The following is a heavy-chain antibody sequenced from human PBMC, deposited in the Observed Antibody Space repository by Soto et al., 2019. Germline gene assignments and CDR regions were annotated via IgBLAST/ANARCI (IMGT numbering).Heavy chain of an antibody. Sequence: GSLRLSCSASVFTFSSYAMHWVRQAPGKGLQYVSAISSNGGTTYYADSVKGRFTISRDNSKNTVYLQMGSLRAEDTAVYYCAKDGTPYDFWSGYFSNFDSWGQGTLVTVSS. CDR3: AKDGTPYDFWSGYFSNFDS. J-gene: IGHJ4*02. V-gene: IGHV3-64D*06. CDR1: VFTFSSYA. D-gene: IGHD3-3*01. CDR2: ISSNGGTT.